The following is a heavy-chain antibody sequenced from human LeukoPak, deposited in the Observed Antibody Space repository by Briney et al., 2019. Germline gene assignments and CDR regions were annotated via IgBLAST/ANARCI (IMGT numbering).Heavy chain of an antibody. CDR2: IYQSGIT. CDR1: GDSISSGNY. D-gene: IGHD6-19*01. V-gene: IGHV4-4*02. J-gene: IGHJ4*02. CDR3: ARDPRPRGGWFYFDY. Sequence: SGTLSLTCGVSGDSISSGNYWNWVRQPPGKGLEWIGDIYQSGITNYNPSLKSRVTMSVDKSKNEFSLKLDSVTAADAAVYYCARDPRPRGGWFYFDYWGQGILVTVSS.